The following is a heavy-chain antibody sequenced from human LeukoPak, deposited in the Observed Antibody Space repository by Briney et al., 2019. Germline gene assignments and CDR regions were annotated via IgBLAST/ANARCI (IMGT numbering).Heavy chain of an antibody. CDR2: ISSNGGST. J-gene: IGHJ4*02. CDR3: ARGVKVVIRTYFDY. V-gene: IGHV3-64*01. Sequence: GGSLRLSCAASGFTFSSYAMHWVRQAPGKGLEYVSAISSNGGSTYYANSVKGRFTISRDNSKNTLYLQMGSLRAEDMDVYYCARGVKVVIRTYFDYWGQGTLVTVSS. CDR1: GFTFSSYA. D-gene: IGHD3-22*01.